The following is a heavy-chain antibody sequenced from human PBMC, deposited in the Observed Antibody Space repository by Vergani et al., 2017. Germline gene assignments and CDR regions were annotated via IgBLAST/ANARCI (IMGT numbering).Heavy chain of an antibody. J-gene: IGHJ4*02. V-gene: IGHV3-30*18. CDR2: ISYDGSNK. Sequence: QVQLVESGGGVVQPGRSLRLSCAASGFTFSSYGMHWVRQAPGKGLEWVAVISYDGSNKYYANSVKGRFTISRDTSKNTLDLQMNSLRAEDTAGYYCAKGGYSYSIDYWCQGTLVTVSS. CDR3: AKGGYSYSIDY. CDR1: GFTFSSYG. D-gene: IGHD5-24*01.